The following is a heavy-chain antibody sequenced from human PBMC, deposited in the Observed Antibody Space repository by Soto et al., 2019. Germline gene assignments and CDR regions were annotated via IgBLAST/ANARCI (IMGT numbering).Heavy chain of an antibody. V-gene: IGHV3-53*01. CDR1: GFTVGTDY. CDR3: ARPNSGWLMNSYYYYPMDV. D-gene: IGHD6-19*01. Sequence: GGSLRLSCAASGFTVGTDYMSWVRQAPGKGLEWVSVIYTGGTTYYAGSVQGRFTISRDNSNNMLYLQMNSLRAEDSALYYCARPNSGWLMNSYYYYPMDVWGQGTTVTVSS. J-gene: IGHJ6*02. CDR2: IYTGGTT.